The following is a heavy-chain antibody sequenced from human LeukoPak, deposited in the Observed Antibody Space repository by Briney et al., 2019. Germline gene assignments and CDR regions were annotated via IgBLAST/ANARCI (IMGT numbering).Heavy chain of an antibody. CDR1: GFTFSSYW. D-gene: IGHD6-13*01. J-gene: IGHJ4*02. Sequence: GGSLRLSCAASGFTFSSYWLHWVRPAPGKGLVWVSRINSDGSSTSYADSVKGRFTISRDNAKNTLHLQMNSQRAEDTAVYYCARGGYSSSWYPHPLYWGQGTLVTVSS. CDR3: ARGGYSSSWYPHPLY. CDR2: INSDGSST. V-gene: IGHV3-74*01.